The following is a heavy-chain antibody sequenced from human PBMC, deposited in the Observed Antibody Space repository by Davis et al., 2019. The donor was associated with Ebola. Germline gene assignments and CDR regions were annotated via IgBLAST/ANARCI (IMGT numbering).Heavy chain of an antibody. CDR2: ISSSSSTI. CDR3: AKDGQWLVRRGMDV. Sequence: GRSLRPSCPPSGSTFSSYSMTWVRQAPGKGLAWVPYISSSSSTIYYADSVKGRSTISRDNAKNSLYLQMNSLRDEDTAVYYCAKDGQWLVRRGMDVWGQGTTVTVSS. J-gene: IGHJ6*02. CDR1: GSTFSSYS. D-gene: IGHD6-19*01. V-gene: IGHV3-48*02.